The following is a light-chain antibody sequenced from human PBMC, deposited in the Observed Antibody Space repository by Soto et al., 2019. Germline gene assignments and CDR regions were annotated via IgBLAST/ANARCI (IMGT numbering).Light chain of an antibody. J-gene: IGKJ5*01. CDR3: QQYDNLPIT. CDR1: QDIRNY. Sequence: DIQMTQSPSSLSASEGDRVSIRCQASQDIRNYLNWYQQKPGKAPKLLIYDASNLETGVPSRFSGSGSGTHFDLTNSSLQPEDNSKYYCQQYDNLPITFGQGTRLEI. CDR2: DAS. V-gene: IGKV1-33*01.